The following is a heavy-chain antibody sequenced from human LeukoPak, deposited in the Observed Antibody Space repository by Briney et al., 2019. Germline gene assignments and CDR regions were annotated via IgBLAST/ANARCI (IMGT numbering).Heavy chain of an antibody. CDR2: INPNSGGT. D-gene: IGHD2-2*01. CDR1: GYTFTGYY. J-gene: IGHJ6*02. CDR3: ARDLYCSSTSCLYYYYGMDV. V-gene: IGHV1-2*02. Sequence: ASVKVSCKASGYTFTGYYMHWVRQAPGQGLEWMGWINPNSGGTTYAQKFQGRVTMTRDTSISTAYMELSRLRSDDTAVYYCARDLYCSSTSCLYYYYGMDVWGQGTTVTVSS.